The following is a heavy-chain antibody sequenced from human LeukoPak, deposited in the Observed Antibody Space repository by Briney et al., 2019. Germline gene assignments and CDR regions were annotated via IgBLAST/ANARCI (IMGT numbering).Heavy chain of an antibody. CDR2: ISPHSGGT. J-gene: IGHJ4*02. V-gene: IGHV1-2*02. CDR1: GYTFTGYF. Sequence: GASVKVSCKASGYTFTGYFIHWVRQAPGQGLEWMGWISPHSGGTNYAQKFQGRVTMTRDTSISTAYMELSSLRSDDTAVYFCARWVTGDYGDYFGYWGQGTLVTVSS. D-gene: IGHD4-17*01. CDR3: ARWVTGDYGDYFGY.